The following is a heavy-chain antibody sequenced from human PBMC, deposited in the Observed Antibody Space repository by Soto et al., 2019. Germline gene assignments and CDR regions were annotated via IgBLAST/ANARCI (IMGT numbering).Heavy chain of an antibody. Sequence: ASVKVSCKVSGYTLTELSMHWVRQAPGKGLEWMGGFDPEDGETIYAQKFQGRVTMTEDTSTDTAYMELSSLRSEDTAVYYCARGLSSSWYRSDYYYYGMDVWGQGTTVTVSS. CDR2: FDPEDGET. CDR3: ARGLSSSWYRSDYYYYGMDV. D-gene: IGHD6-13*01. CDR1: GYTLTELS. V-gene: IGHV1-24*01. J-gene: IGHJ6*02.